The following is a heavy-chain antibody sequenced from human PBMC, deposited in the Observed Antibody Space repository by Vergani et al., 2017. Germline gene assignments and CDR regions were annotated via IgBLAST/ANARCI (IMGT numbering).Heavy chain of an antibody. CDR2: IYYSENK. Sequence: QLQLQESGPGLVKPSETLSLTCTVSGSSITYGAFYWGWIRQSPGKGLEWIGSIYYSENKFYNPSLESRVTLSIDTTKNHFSLKLKSVTAADTAVYYCARCFRDEGMIYGGTVENWFDPWGQGTLVTVSS. CDR3: ARCFRDEGMIYGGTVENWFDP. V-gene: IGHV4-39*02. CDR1: GSSITYGAFY. D-gene: IGHD3-22*01. J-gene: IGHJ5*02.